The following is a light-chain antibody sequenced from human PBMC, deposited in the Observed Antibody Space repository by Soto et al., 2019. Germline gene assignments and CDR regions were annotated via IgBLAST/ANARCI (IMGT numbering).Light chain of an antibody. Sequence: EIVLTQAPATLSVSPGERATLSCRARQSVRSSYLAWYQQKPGQAPRLLIYGASSRATGIPDRISGSGSGTDFTLTISRLEPEDFAVYYCQQYGSPPQTFGQGTKVDIK. V-gene: IGKV3-20*01. CDR1: QSVRSSY. J-gene: IGKJ1*01. CDR3: QQYGSPPQT. CDR2: GAS.